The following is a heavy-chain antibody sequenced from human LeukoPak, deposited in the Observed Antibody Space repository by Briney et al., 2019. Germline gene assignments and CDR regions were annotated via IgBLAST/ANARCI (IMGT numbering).Heavy chain of an antibody. V-gene: IGHV1-3*01. CDR2: INAGNGNT. CDR3: ATGLRYFDWFSFDY. CDR1: GYTFTSYA. J-gene: IGHJ4*02. D-gene: IGHD3-9*01. Sequence: ASVKVSCKASGYTFTSYAMHWVRQAPGQRLEWMGWINAGNGNTKYSQEFQGRVTITRDTSASTAYMELSSLRSDDTAVYYCATGLRYFDWFSFDYWGQGTLVTVSS.